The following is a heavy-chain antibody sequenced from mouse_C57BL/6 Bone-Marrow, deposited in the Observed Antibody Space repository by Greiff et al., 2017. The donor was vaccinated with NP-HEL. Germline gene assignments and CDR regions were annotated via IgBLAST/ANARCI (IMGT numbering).Heavy chain of an antibody. V-gene: IGHV1-7*01. D-gene: IGHD3-2*02. CDR3: AREGAQASYDFDY. Sequence: QVQLQQSGAELAKPGASVKLSCKASGYTFTSYWMHWVKQRPGQGLEWIGYINPSSGYTKYNQKFKDKATLTADKSSSTAYMQLSSLTYEDSAVYDCAREGAQASYDFDYWGQGTTLTVSA. J-gene: IGHJ2*01. CDR2: INPSSGYT. CDR1: GYTFTSYW.